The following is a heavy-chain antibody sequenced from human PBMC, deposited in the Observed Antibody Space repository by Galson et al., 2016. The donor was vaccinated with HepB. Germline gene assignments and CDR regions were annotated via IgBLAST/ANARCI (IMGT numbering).Heavy chain of an antibody. D-gene: IGHD2-15*01. Sequence: RLSXAASXXXFSSYAXSWVRXAPGKGLEXXXAISGSGGIXYYADSVKGRFTISRDNSKNTLYLQMNSLRAADTAVSYGAKNWRGVXXVAATPXXAFSIXGQXXXVT. CDR3: AKNWRGVXXVAATPXXAFSI. V-gene: IGHV3-23*01. CDR2: ISGSGGIX. CDR1: XXXFSSYA. J-gene: IGHJ3*02.